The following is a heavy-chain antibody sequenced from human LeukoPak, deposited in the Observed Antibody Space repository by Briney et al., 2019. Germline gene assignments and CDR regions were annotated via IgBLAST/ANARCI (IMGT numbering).Heavy chain of an antibody. CDR3: ARDRDFSFDY. CDR2: IHSSGTT. J-gene: IGHJ4*02. V-gene: IGHV4-4*07. D-gene: IGHD3-3*01. Sequence: PSETLSLTCSVSGGPISSYYWSWIRQPAGKGLQWIGRIHSSGTTNYNPSLKSRLTMSIDTSKNQFSLKVTYVTAADTAVYYCARDRDFSFDYWGQGTLVTVSS. CDR1: GGPISSYY.